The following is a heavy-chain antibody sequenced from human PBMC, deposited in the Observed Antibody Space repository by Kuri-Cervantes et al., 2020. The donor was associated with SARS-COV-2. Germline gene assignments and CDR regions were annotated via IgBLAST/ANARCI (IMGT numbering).Heavy chain of an antibody. CDR3: AKEWPTGDGLGLDY. Sequence: GESLKISCTASGFIFSDYYMTWIRQAPGKGLEWVSNIGPSGTTKYYADSVKGRFTISRDNTKNSLSLQMNSLTTEDTALYYCAKEWPTGDGLGLDYWGQGTLVTVSS. V-gene: IGHV3-11*01. J-gene: IGHJ4*02. CDR2: IGPSGTTK. D-gene: IGHD7-27*01. CDR1: GFIFSDYY.